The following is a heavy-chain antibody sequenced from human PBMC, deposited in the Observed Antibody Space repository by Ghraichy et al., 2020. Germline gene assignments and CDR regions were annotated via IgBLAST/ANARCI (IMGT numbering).Heavy chain of an antibody. CDR2: IYPGDSDT. D-gene: IGHD6-19*01. V-gene: IGHV5-51*01. J-gene: IGHJ3*02. CDR1: GYSFTSYW. CDR3: ATTIPAGGDSSGWDDAFDI. Sequence: GKSLNISCKGSGYSFTSYWIGWVRQMPGKGLEWMGIIYPGDSDTRYSPSFQGQVTISADKSISTAYLQWSSLKASDTAMYYCATTIPAGGDSSGWDDAFDIWGQGTMVTVSS.